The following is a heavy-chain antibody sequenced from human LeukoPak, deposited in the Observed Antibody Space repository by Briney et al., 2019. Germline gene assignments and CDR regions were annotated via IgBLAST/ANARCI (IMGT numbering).Heavy chain of an antibody. CDR3: AKEDQRTYYDFWSGGVYFDY. CDR2: ISGSGGST. Sequence: PGGSLRLSCAASGFTFSSYAMSWVRQAPGKGLEWVSAISGSGGSTYYADSVKGRFTISRDNSKNTLYLQMNSLRAEDTAVYYCAKEDQRTYYDFWSGGVYFDYWGQGTLATVSS. CDR1: GFTFSSYA. J-gene: IGHJ4*02. D-gene: IGHD3-3*01. V-gene: IGHV3-23*01.